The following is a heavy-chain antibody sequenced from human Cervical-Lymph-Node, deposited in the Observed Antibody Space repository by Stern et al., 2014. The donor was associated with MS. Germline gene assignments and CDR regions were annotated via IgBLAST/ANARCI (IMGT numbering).Heavy chain of an antibody. CDR2: IWYDGSNK. D-gene: IGHD6-19*01. CDR3: ARDRRPLTHAWLAYYFDY. V-gene: IGHV3-33*01. Sequence: VQLVESGGGVVQPGRSLRLSCAASGFTFSSYGMHWVRQAPGKGLEWVAVIWYDGSNKYYADSVKGRFTISRDNSKNTLYLQMNSLRAEDTAVYYCARDRRPLTHAWLAYYFDYWGQGTLVTVSS. CDR1: GFTFSSYG. J-gene: IGHJ4*02.